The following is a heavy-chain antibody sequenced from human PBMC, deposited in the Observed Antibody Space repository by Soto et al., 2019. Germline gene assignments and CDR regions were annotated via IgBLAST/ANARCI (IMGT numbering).Heavy chain of an antibody. J-gene: IGHJ4*02. CDR2: ISYAESNK. Sequence: QVQLVESGGGVVQPGRSLRLSCAASGITFSAYGMHWVRQAPGKGLEWVAVISYAESNKYYADSVKGRFTISRDNSENTLYLEMNSLRAEDTAVYYCARDARPGNFLYILAYWGQGTLVTVSS. D-gene: IGHD3-16*02. V-gene: IGHV3-30*03. CDR1: GITFSAYG. CDR3: ARDARPGNFLYILAY.